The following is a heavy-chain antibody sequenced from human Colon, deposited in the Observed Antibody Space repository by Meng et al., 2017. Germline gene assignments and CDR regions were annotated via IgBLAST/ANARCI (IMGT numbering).Heavy chain of an antibody. CDR3: ARLVCSTTSCYEDY. D-gene: IGHD2-2*01. CDR1: GGSISTSGYY. V-gene: IGHV4-39*01. Sequence: QPQLQESGPGLVKPSEALSLTCSVSGGSISTSGYYWGWIRQPPGKGLEWIGSIGHSGITYYTPSLKSRVTVSIDTSKSQFSLKLTSVTAADTAVYYCARLVCSTTSCYEDYWGQGTLVTVSS. CDR2: IGHSGIT. J-gene: IGHJ4*02.